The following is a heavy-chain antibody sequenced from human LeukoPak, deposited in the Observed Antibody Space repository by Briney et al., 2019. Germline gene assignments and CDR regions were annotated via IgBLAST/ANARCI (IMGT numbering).Heavy chain of an antibody. CDR2: INPNSGGT. Sequence: GASVKVSCKASGYTFTGYYMHWVRQAPGQGLEWMGWINPNSGGTNYAQKLQGRVTMTTDTSTSTAYMELRSLRSDDTAVYYCARRPYYYYYMDVWGKGTTVTVSS. J-gene: IGHJ6*03. V-gene: IGHV1-2*02. CDR1: GYTFTGYY. CDR3: ARRPYYYYYMDV.